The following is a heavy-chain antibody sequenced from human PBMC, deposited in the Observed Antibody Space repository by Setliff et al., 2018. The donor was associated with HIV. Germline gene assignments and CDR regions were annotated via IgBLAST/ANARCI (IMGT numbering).Heavy chain of an antibody. Sequence: SETLSLTCTVSGGSISSSSYYWGWIRQPPGKGQEWIGRIYYSGSAYYSPSLKSRVTISVDTSKNQFSLKLSSVTAADTAVYYCARRKGYCSGPSCLEFSWFDPWGQGTLVTVSS. CDR2: IYYSGSA. J-gene: IGHJ5*02. V-gene: IGHV4-39*01. CDR1: GGSISSSSYY. CDR3: ARRKGYCSGPSCLEFSWFDP. D-gene: IGHD2-2*01.